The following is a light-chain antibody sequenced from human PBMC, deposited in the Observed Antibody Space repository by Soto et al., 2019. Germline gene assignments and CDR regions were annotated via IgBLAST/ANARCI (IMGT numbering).Light chain of an antibody. CDR3: QQYDNSPLT. CDR1: QSVSSSY. V-gene: IGKV3-20*01. CDR2: GAS. Sequence: DIVLTQSPGTLSLSPGERAALSCRASQSVSSSYLAWYQQKPGQAPRLLIYGASNRATGIPDRFIGSGSGTDFTLTISRLEPEDFAVYYCQQYDNSPLTFGGGTKVEIK. J-gene: IGKJ4*01.